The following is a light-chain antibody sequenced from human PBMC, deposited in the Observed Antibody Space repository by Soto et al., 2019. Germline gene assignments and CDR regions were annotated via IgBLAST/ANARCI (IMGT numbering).Light chain of an antibody. CDR1: QSISSN. CDR3: QQYNNWSRAT. CDR2: RTS. J-gene: IGKJ4*01. Sequence: TKSPGALSVSPGERATLSCRASQSISSNLAWYQQKPGQAPRLLMFRTSSRATGFPARFSGSGSGTEFNLTIRSLQSEDFGVYYCQQYNNWSRATFCGGTKVDIK. V-gene: IGKV3-15*01.